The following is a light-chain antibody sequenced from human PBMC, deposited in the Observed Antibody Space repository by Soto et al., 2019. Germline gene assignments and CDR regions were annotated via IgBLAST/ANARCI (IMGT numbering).Light chain of an antibody. Sequence: EIELTQSPGTLSLSPGERATLSCRASQSVRSSYLAWYQQKPGQAPRLLIYGASSRATRIPDRFSGSGSGTDFTLTISRREPEDLAVYYCQQYGSSPSTFGQGTKLEIK. V-gene: IGKV3-20*01. CDR1: QSVRSSY. CDR2: GAS. CDR3: QQYGSSPST. J-gene: IGKJ2*02.